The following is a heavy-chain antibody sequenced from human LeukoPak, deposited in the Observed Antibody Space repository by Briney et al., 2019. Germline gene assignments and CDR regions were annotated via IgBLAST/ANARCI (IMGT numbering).Heavy chain of an antibody. V-gene: IGHV6-1*01. Sequence: SQTLSLTCAISGDSVSSKSAAWNWFRQSPSRGLEWLGRTYYRSKWYNDYAVSVKSRITFNPDTSKNQVSLQLNSVTPEDTALYFCARDQGYASGWSDAFDFWGQGTMVTVSS. CDR3: ARDQGYASGWSDAFDF. CDR2: TYYRSKWYN. J-gene: IGHJ3*01. CDR1: GDSVSSKSAA. D-gene: IGHD6-19*01.